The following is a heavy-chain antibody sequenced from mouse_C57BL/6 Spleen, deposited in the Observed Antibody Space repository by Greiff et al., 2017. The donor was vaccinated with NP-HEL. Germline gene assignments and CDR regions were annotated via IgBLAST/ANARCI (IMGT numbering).Heavy chain of an antibody. V-gene: IGHV1-42*01. CDR3: ARRAYYYGSSYDAMDY. D-gene: IGHD1-1*01. J-gene: IGHJ4*01. CDR2: INPSTGGT. Sequence: EVQLQQSGPELVKPGASVKISCKASGYSFTGYYMNWVKQSPEKSLEWIGEINPSTGGTTYNQKFKAKATLTVDKSSSTAYMQLKSLTSEDSAVYYCARRAYYYGSSYDAMDYWGQGTSVTVSS. CDR1: GYSFTGYY.